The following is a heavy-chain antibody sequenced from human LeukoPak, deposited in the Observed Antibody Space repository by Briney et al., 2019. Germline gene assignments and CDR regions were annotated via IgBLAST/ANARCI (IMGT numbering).Heavy chain of an antibody. CDR1: RYSISSGYY. Sequence: SETLSLTCSVSRYSISSGYYWGWIRQPPGKGLEWIGIIYHSGSTYYNPSLKSRVTMSLDTSKNQFSLKLSPVTAADTAVYYCARDPDCTNGVCYPGAFDIWGQGTMVTVSS. D-gene: IGHD2-8*01. CDR2: IYHSGST. CDR3: ARDPDCTNGVCYPGAFDI. V-gene: IGHV4-38-2*02. J-gene: IGHJ3*02.